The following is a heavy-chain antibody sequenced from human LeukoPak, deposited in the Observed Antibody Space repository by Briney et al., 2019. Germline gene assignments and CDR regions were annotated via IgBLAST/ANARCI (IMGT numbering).Heavy chain of an antibody. CDR2: ISYDGSNK. CDR3: AREVAGDNFFDY. J-gene: IGHJ4*02. V-gene: IGHV3-30-3*01. D-gene: IGHD6-19*01. Sequence: GRSLRLSCAASGFTFSSYAMHWVRQAPGKGLEWVAVISYDGSNKYYADSVKGRFTISRDNSKNTLCLQMNSLRAEDTAVYYCAREVAGDNFFDYWGQGTLVTVSS. CDR1: GFTFSSYA.